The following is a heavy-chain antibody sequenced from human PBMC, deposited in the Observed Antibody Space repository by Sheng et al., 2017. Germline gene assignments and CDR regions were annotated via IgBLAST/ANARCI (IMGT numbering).Heavy chain of an antibody. CDR2: ISYDGSNK. CDR3: ARDPYYYGSGSSDY. J-gene: IGHJ4*02. D-gene: IGHD3-10*01. Sequence: QVQLVESGGGVVQPGRSLRLSCAASGFTFSSYAMHWVRQAPGKGLEWVAVISYDGSNKYYADSVKGRFTISRDNSKNTLYLQMNSLRAEDTAVYYCARDPYYYGSGSSDYWGQGTLVTVSS. V-gene: IGHV3-30*04. CDR1: GFTFSSYA.